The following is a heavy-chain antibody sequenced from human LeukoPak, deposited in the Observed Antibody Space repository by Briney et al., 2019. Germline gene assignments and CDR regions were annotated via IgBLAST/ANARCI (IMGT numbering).Heavy chain of an antibody. V-gene: IGHV1-18*01. Sequence: ASVKVSCKASGYTFTSYGISWVRQAPGQGLEWMGWISGYNGNTNYAQKLQGRVAMTTDTSTSTAYMELRSLRSDDTAVYYCARRTYSSSSSIFDYWGQGTLVTVSS. J-gene: IGHJ4*02. CDR1: GYTFTSYG. D-gene: IGHD6-6*01. CDR2: ISGYNGNT. CDR3: ARRTYSSSSSIFDY.